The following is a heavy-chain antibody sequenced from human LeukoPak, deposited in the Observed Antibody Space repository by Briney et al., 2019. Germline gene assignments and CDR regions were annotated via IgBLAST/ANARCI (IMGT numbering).Heavy chain of an antibody. CDR1: GGSISSSSYY. CDR3: ARVAVAGTWFDY. V-gene: IGHV4-39*01. Sequence: PSETLSPTCTVSGGSISSSSYYWGWIRQPPGKGLEWIGSIYYSGSTYYNPSLKSRVTISVDTSKNQFSLKLSSVTAADTAVYYCARVAVAGTWFDYWGQGTLVTVSS. CDR2: IYYSGST. J-gene: IGHJ4*02. D-gene: IGHD6-19*01.